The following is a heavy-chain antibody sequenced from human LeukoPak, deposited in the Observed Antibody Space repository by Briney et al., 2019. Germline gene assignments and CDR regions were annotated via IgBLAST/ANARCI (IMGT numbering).Heavy chain of an antibody. J-gene: IGHJ4*02. CDR1: GYTFTGYY. CDR3: ARGPNGPGSYYFSSFDS. D-gene: IGHD3-10*01. V-gene: IGHV1-2*02. CDR2: INPNSGGT. Sequence: ASVKVSCKASGYTFTGYYMHWVRQAPGQGLEWMGWINPNSGGTNYAQKFQGRVTMTRDTSISTTYMELSRLRSDDTAVYYCARGPNGPGSYYFSSFDSWGQGTLVTVSS.